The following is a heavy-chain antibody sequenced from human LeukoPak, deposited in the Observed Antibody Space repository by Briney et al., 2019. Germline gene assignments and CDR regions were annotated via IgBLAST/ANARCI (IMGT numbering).Heavy chain of an antibody. CDR2: IKQDGSEK. Sequence: GRSLRLSCAASGFNFSSYAMHWVRQAPGKGLEWVANIKQDGSEKYYVDSVKGRFTISRDNAKNSLYLQMNSLRAEDTAVYYCARVLHDILTGYYRYFDYWGQGTLVTVSS. CDR3: ARVLHDILTGYYRYFDY. D-gene: IGHD3-9*01. J-gene: IGHJ4*02. V-gene: IGHV3-7*01. CDR1: GFNFSSYA.